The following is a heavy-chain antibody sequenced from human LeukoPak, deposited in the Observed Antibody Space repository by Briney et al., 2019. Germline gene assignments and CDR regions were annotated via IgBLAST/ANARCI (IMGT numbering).Heavy chain of an antibody. CDR2: IIPIFGTA. CDR3: ASSMVRGVISPYAFDI. D-gene: IGHD3-10*01. J-gene: IGHJ3*02. Sequence: GASVKVSCKASGGTFSSYAISWVRQAPGQGLEWMGGIIPIFGTANYAQKFQGRVTITADKSTSTAYMELSSLRSEDTAVYYCASSMVRGVISPYAFDIWGQGTMVTVSS. V-gene: IGHV1-69*06. CDR1: GGTFSSYA.